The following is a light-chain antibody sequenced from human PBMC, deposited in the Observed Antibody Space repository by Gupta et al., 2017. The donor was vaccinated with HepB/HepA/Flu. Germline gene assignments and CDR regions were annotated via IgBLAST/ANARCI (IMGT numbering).Light chain of an antibody. Sequence: IVITQSLATLSVSPGERATLSCMVMEDLTSNLAWYQMKPGQAPRPLIYDASTRAKGGSAMFRGSGDGTVVNLTIISRQSEEFGIYLCQQEKNWPPKDIFGQGTKLEIK. CDR2: DAS. CDR3: QQEKNWPPKDI. CDR1: EDLTSN. V-gene: IGKV3-15*01. J-gene: IGKJ2*01.